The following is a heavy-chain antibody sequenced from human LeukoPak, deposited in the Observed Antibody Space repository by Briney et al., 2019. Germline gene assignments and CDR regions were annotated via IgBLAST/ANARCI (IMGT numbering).Heavy chain of an antibody. Sequence: SVKVPCKASGGTFSSYAISWVRQAPGQGREGMGRIIPIFGTANYAQKFQGRVTSTTDESTSTAYMERSSLRSEDAAVYYCARGEGTLPWPHFYYWGQGTLVTVSS. CDR1: GGTFSSYA. CDR3: ARGEGTLPWPHFYY. J-gene: IGHJ4*02. D-gene: IGHD3-16*01. V-gene: IGHV1-69*05. CDR2: IIPIFGTA.